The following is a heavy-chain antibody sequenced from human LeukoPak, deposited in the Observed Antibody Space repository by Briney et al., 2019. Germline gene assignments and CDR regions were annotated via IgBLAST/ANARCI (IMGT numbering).Heavy chain of an antibody. CDR1: GGTFSSYA. CDR3: AREEVRGSPKNNWFDP. CDR2: IIPIFGTA. J-gene: IGHJ5*02. D-gene: IGHD3-10*01. Sequence: SVKVSCKASGGTFSSYAISWVRQAPGQGLEWMGGIIPIFGTANYAQKFQGRVTITADESTSTAYMELSSLRSEDTAVYYCAREEVRGSPKNNWFDPWGQGTLVTVSS. V-gene: IGHV1-69*13.